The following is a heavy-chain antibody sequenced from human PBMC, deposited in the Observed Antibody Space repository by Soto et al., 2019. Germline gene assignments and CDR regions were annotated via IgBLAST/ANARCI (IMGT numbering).Heavy chain of an antibody. CDR2: TYYRSKWYN. CDR3: ASSNLEPDLYNWFDP. Sequence: SQTLSLTCVISGNNVSTNSAGWNWIRQSPSRGLEWLGRTYYRSKWYNDYAVSVKSRITINPDTSKNQFSLQLNSVTPEDTAVYXCASSNLEPDLYNWFDPWGQGTLVTVSS. CDR1: GNNVSTNSAG. D-gene: IGHD1-1*01. J-gene: IGHJ5*02. V-gene: IGHV6-1*01.